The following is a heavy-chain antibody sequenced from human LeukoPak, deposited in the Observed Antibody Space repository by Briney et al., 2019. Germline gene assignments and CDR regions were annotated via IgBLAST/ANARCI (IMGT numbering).Heavy chain of an antibody. D-gene: IGHD3-10*01. CDR3: TREWYGELPY. J-gene: IGHJ4*02. CDR2: IKSKIDGGAA. CDR1: GFTFSGAW. V-gene: IGHV3-15*01. Sequence: PGGSQRLSCAASGFTFSGAWMSWVRQAPGNGLEWVGRIKSKIDGGAAEYAAPVQGRFIISRDDSSDMLHLQMNTLKTEDTAVYYCTREWYGELPYWGQGTLVTVSS.